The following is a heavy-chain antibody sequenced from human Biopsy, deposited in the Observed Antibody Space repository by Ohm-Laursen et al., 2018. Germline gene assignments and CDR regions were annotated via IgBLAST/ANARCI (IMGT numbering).Heavy chain of an antibody. V-gene: IGHV4-59*12. CDR3: AGHFYDNFGPTPFDAFDL. Sequence: PGTLSLTCNVSGGSISSNYWSWIRQPPGKGLEWIGYINDNGNTNYNPSLKSRVTISVDTSMNQFSLKLKSVTAADTALYFCAGHFYDNFGPTPFDAFDLWGQGTLVTVSA. CDR1: GGSISSNY. D-gene: IGHD3-22*01. CDR2: INDNGNT. J-gene: IGHJ3*01.